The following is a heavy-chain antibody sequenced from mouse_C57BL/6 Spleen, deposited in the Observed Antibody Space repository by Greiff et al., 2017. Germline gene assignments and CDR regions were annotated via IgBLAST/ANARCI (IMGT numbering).Heavy chain of an antibody. J-gene: IGHJ4*01. CDR3: AGVAYSKIYYYAMDY. CDR1: GFPITSGYY. V-gene: IGHV12-3*01. D-gene: IGHD2-5*01. Sequence: QVQLKESGPGLVKPSQSLFLTCSITGFPITSGYYWIWIRQSPGKPLEWMGYITHSGETFYNPSLQSPISITRETSKNQFFLQLNSVTTEDTAMYYCAGVAYSKIYYYAMDYWGQGTSVTVSS. CDR2: ITHSGET.